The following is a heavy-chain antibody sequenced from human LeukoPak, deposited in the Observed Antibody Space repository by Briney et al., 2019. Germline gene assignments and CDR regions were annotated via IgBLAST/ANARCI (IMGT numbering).Heavy chain of an antibody. CDR1: GFAFRTYW. D-gene: IGHD3-22*01. CDR3: AIDRLSYDWSDYRFHY. CDR2: ISHDGGEV. Sequence: GGSLRLSCVASGFAFRTYWMNCFRRAPGKGLEWVGNISHDGGEVNYVDSVKGRFTISRDNAKDSLYLQMNSLRAEDTAMYYCAIDRLSYDWSDYRFHYWGQGARVTVSS. V-gene: IGHV3-7*03. J-gene: IGHJ4*01.